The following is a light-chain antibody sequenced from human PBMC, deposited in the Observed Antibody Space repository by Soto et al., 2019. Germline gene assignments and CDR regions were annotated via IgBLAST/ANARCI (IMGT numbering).Light chain of an antibody. V-gene: IGKV4-1*01. Sequence: DIVMTQSPDSLPVSLGERATINCKSSQSLLSSRDNKNYFAWYQEKPGQRPKLLISWASTRESGVPDRISGSGSGTDFTLTISSLQAEDVAVYYCHQYYGAPLTFGGGTKVEIK. CDR3: HQYYGAPLT. J-gene: IGKJ4*01. CDR2: WAS. CDR1: QSLLSSRDNKNY.